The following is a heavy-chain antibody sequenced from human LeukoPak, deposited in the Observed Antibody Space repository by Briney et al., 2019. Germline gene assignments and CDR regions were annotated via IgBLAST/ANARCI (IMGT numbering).Heavy chain of an antibody. V-gene: IGHV3-7*04. J-gene: IGHJ4*02. CDR3: ARDREGSSWYDY. CDR1: GFTFGNYW. Sequence: PGGSLRPSCAASGFTFGNYWMTWVCQAPGKGLEWVAHISQDGSEKYYVDSVTGRFIISRDNTKNSLYLQMNSLRAEDTAVYYCARDREGSSWYDYWGPGTLVTVSS. CDR2: ISQDGSEK. D-gene: IGHD6-13*01.